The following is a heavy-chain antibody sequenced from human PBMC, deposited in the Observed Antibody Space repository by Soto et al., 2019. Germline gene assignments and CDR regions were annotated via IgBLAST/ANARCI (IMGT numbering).Heavy chain of an antibody. Sequence: PGGSLRLSCEASGFTFDDYAMPWVRQAPGKGLQWVSGISWNSGSMAYADSVRGRFTISRDNAKESLFLQMNSLRPEDTALYYCARDPTYYHGSGSYYVGYWGQGAMVTVAS. CDR1: GFTFDDYA. V-gene: IGHV3-9*01. J-gene: IGHJ4*02. CDR3: ARDPTYYHGSGSYYVGY. D-gene: IGHD3-10*01. CDR2: ISWNSGSM.